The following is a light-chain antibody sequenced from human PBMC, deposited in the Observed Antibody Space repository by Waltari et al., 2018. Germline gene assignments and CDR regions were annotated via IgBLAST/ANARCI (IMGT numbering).Light chain of an antibody. CDR3: QQRTNWIT. V-gene: IGKV3-11*01. J-gene: IGKJ5*01. CDR2: DAS. CDR1: QEISSF. Sequence: IVLTQSPATLSLSPGERATLSCRASQEISSFLAWYQQKPGQAPRLLVYDASNRATGIPARFSGSGSGADFTLTISSLEPEDFAVYYCQQRTNWITFGQGTRLEIK.